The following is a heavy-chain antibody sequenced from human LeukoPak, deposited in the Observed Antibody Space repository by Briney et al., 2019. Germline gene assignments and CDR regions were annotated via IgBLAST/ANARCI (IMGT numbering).Heavy chain of an antibody. D-gene: IGHD1-1*01. CDR1: GGSISYYF. CDR3: ATGDWNGADN. V-gene: IGHV4-4*07. CDR2: VYTSGNT. J-gene: IGHJ4*02. Sequence: SETLSLTCTVSGGSISYYFWNWIRQPAGKGLEWIGRVYTSGNTNYSPSLKSRVTMSIDTSQNHFSLKLSSVTAADTAMYYCATGDWNGADNWGQGTLVVVSS.